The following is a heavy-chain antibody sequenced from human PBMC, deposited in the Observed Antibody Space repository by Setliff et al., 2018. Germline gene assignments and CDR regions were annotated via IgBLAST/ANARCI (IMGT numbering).Heavy chain of an antibody. J-gene: IGHJ4*02. D-gene: IGHD3-16*02. CDR2: IRSKAYGGTT. CDR3: TRDLDDYVWGSYRYHDY. CDR1: GFTFGDYA. Sequence: GGSLRLSCTASGFTFGDYAMSWVRQAPGKGLEWVGFIRSKAYGGTTEYAASVKGRFTISRDDSKSIAYLQMNSLKTEDTAVYYCTRDLDDYVWGSYRYHDYWGQGTLVTVSS. V-gene: IGHV3-49*04.